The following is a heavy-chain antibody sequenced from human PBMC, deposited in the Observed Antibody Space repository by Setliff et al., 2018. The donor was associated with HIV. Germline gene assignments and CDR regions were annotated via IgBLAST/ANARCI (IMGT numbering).Heavy chain of an antibody. Sequence: TSETLSLTCAVYGGSFSGYYWTWIRQPPGKGLEWIGEINHSGSTNYNPSLKSRVTMSVDTSKNQFSLKLNSVTAADTAVFYCARATTGYSSIWYRNGLTYYNHMDVWGKGTKVTVSS. CDR2: INHSGST. D-gene: IGHD6-13*01. J-gene: IGHJ6*03. CDR3: ARATTGYSSIWYRNGLTYYNHMDV. CDR1: GGSFSGYY. V-gene: IGHV4-34*01.